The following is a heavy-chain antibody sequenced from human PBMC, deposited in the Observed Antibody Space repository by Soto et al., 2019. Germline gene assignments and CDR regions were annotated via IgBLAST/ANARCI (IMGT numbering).Heavy chain of an antibody. CDR3: ARDLRFCVISSCHANGYYYYGMNV. D-gene: IGHD2-2*01. CDR2: INPNSGGT. J-gene: IGHJ6*02. Sequence: ASVKVSCKASGYTFTGYYMHWVRQAPGQGLEWKGWINPNSGGTNYAQKFQGWVTMTRDTSISTAYMELSRLRSDDTAVYYCARDLRFCVISSCHANGYYYYGMNVWGQGTTVTVSS. CDR1: GYTFTGYY. V-gene: IGHV1-2*04.